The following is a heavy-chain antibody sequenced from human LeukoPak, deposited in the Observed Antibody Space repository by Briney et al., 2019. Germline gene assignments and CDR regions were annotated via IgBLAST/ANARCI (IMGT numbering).Heavy chain of an antibody. J-gene: IGHJ5*02. CDR3: ARSRLRGFDP. Sequence: PSETLSLTCTVSGGSIGTYYWSWIRQPPGKGLEWIGYIYYNGYTDYNPSLKSRVTISVDTSKNQFSLKLSSVTAADTAVYYCARSRLRGFDPWGQGTLVTVSS. V-gene: IGHV4-59*12. D-gene: IGHD3-22*01. CDR1: GGSIGTYY. CDR2: IYYNGYT.